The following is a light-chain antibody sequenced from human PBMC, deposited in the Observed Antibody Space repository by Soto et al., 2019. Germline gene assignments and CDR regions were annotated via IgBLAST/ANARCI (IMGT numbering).Light chain of an antibody. V-gene: IGLV3-27*01. CDR1: VLAKKF. CDR2: KDT. CDR3: YSAADNNLRV. J-gene: IGLJ2*01. Sequence: SYELTQPSSVSVSPGQTARITCSGDVLAKKFARWFQQKPGQAPVLVIYKDTERPSGIPERFSGFSSGTTVTLTISGAQVEDEADYYCYSAADNNLRVFGGGTKVTVL.